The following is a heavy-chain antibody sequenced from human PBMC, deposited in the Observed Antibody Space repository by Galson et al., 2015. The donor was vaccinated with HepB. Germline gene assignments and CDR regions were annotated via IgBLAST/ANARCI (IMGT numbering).Heavy chain of an antibody. V-gene: IGHV3-53*01. CDR1: GISVYSNY. J-gene: IGHJ4*02. CDR3: AQLGTGY. CDR2: IYSSSSST. D-gene: IGHD7-27*01. Sequence: SLGLPCPAPGISVYSNYMNWVRRAPGRGPGWGSRIYSSSSSTNYADFGRGRFTISRETSKNTVYLHMSRLRADDTAMYYCAQLGTGYWGRGTLVTVSS.